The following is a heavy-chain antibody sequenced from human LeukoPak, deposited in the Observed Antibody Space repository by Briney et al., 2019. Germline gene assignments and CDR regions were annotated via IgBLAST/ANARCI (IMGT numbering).Heavy chain of an antibody. Sequence: ASVKVSCKASGYTFTNYGISWVRQAPGQGLEWMGWIRAYNGNTDYAQKLQGRVTMTTDTSTSTAYMELRDLTSDDTAVYYCLRTTMTTKTFDYWGQGTLVTVSS. J-gene: IGHJ4*02. V-gene: IGHV1-18*01. D-gene: IGHD4-17*01. CDR3: LRTTMTTKTFDY. CDR2: IRAYNGNT. CDR1: GYTFTNYG.